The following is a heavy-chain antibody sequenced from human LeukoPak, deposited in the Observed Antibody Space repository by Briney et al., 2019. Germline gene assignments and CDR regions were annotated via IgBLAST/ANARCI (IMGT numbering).Heavy chain of an antibody. CDR2: ASSSGVSI. V-gene: IGHV3-23*01. CDR1: GFTFSSYA. CDR3: AKRWEDDYGDYIDY. D-gene: IGHD4-17*01. Sequence: GGSLRLSCAASGFTFSSYAMSWVRQAPGKGLEWVSSASSSGVSIHYADSVRGRFTISRDDSKNTLYLQMKSLRAEDTAIYYCAKRWEDDYGDYIDYWGQGTLVTVSS. J-gene: IGHJ4*02.